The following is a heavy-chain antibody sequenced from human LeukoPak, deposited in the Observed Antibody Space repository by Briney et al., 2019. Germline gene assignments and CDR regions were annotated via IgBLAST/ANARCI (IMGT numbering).Heavy chain of an antibody. Sequence: GGSLRLSCAASGFTFSSYEMNWVRQAPGKGLEWVSYISSSGSTIYFADSVKGRFTISRDNAKKSLYLQMNSLRAEDTAVYYCARGDRDLLDYYYYMDVWGKGTTVTISS. CDR3: ARGDRDLLDYYYYMDV. J-gene: IGHJ6*03. CDR2: ISSSGSTI. V-gene: IGHV3-48*03. CDR1: GFTFSSYE. D-gene: IGHD3-3*01.